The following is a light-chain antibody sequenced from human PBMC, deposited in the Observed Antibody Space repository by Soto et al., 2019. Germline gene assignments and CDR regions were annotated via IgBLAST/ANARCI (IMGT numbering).Light chain of an antibody. J-gene: IGLJ1*01. CDR2: EVS. Sequence: QSVLTQPASVSGSPGQSITISCTGTSSDVGGYNYVSWYQQHPGKAPKLMIYEVSHRPLGVSNRFSGSKSGNTASLTISGLQAEDEADYYCTSYTSSSTLDVFGTGTKVTVL. CDR3: TSYTSSSTLDV. CDR1: SSDVGGYNY. V-gene: IGLV2-14*01.